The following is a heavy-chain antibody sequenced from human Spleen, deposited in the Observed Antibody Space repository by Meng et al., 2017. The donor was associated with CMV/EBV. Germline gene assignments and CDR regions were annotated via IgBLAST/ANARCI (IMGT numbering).Heavy chain of an antibody. J-gene: IGHJ4*02. Sequence: GESLKISCAASGFTVNYAWMTWVRQAPGKGLEWVGHIKSKADGGTTDYAAPVKGRLTISRDDSRNTVYLQMNSLKTEDTAVYYCTTMRTGTTDYWGQGTLVTVSS. CDR2: IKSKADGGTT. CDR3: TTMRTGTTDY. D-gene: IGHD1-1*01. V-gene: IGHV3-15*01. CDR1: GFTVNYAW.